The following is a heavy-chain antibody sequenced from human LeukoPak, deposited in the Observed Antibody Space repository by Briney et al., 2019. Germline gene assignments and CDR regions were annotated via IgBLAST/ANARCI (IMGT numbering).Heavy chain of an antibody. D-gene: IGHD1-26*01. CDR3: ARESPRSYYFDY. V-gene: IGHV3-33*01. J-gene: IGHJ4*02. Sequence: GRSLRLSCAASGFTFSSYGMHWVRQAPGKGLEWVAVIWYGGSNKYYADSVKGRFTISRDNSKNTLYLQMNSLRAEDTAVYYCARESPRSYYFDYWGQGTLVTVSS. CDR2: IWYGGSNK. CDR1: GFTFSSYG.